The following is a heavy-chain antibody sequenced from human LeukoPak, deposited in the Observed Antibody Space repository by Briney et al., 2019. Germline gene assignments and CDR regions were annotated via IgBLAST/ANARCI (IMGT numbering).Heavy chain of an antibody. V-gene: IGHV3-23*01. CDR2: ISGSGGSI. CDR3: ARDVDLDY. J-gene: IGHJ4*02. Sequence: GGSLRLSCAASGFTFSSYAMSWVRQAPGKGLEWVSAISGSGGSIYYADSVKGRFTISRDNAENSLYLQMSSLRAEDTAVYYCARDVDLDYWGQGALVTVSS. CDR1: GFTFSSYA.